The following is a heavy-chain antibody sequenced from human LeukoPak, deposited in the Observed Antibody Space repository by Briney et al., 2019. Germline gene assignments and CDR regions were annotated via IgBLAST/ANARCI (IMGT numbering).Heavy chain of an antibody. V-gene: IGHV4-4*07. CDR1: GGSISSYY. Sequence: SETLSLICTVSGGSISSYYWSWIRQPAGKGLEWIGRIYASGSTYYNPSLKSRVTMSVDTPKNQFSLRLTTVTAADTAVYYCARDSNLEYSSSRGLGRWGQGTLVTVSS. J-gene: IGHJ4*02. CDR3: ARDSNLEYSSSRGLGR. CDR2: IYASGST. D-gene: IGHD6-6*01.